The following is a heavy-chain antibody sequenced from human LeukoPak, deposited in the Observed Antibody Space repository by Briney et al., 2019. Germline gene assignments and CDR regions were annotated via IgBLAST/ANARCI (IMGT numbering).Heavy chain of an antibody. Sequence: PSQSLSLTCLVAGGSITTFSWSWIRPPAGKGMEWIGRIFPGGSTNYNPSLKSRITMSVDTSKNQFSLKVRSVTAADTAVYYCARDNLLEWSFDYWGQGTLVTVSS. V-gene: IGHV4-4*07. J-gene: IGHJ4*02. CDR2: IFPGGST. CDR1: GGSITTFS. D-gene: IGHD3-3*01. CDR3: ARDNLLEWSFDY.